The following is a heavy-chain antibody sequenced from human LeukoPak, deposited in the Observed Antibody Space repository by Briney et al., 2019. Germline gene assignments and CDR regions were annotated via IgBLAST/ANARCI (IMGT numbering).Heavy chain of an antibody. J-gene: IGHJ3*02. D-gene: IGHD3-10*01. CDR2: IDHSGST. CDR1: DESFSGYY. Sequence: SETLSLTCAVYDESFSGYYCSWIRQPPRKGLEWIGEIDHSGSTNYNPSLQSRVTISVDTSKNQFSLKVSSVSAADTAVYYCARGNRPYGEHEAFDIWGHGTTVTVSP. CDR3: ARGNRPYGEHEAFDI. V-gene: IGHV4-34*01.